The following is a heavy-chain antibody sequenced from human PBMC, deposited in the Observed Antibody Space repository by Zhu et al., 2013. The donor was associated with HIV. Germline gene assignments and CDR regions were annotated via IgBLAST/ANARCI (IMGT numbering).Heavy chain of an antibody. CDR2: IIPILGIA. J-gene: IGHJ5*02. CDR3: ASYTRRGGXGSSCTRRADGPSSTSSSRRXTPDP. CDR1: GGTFSSYT. V-gene: IGHV1-69*02. Sequence: QVQLVQSGAEVKKPGSSVKVSCKASGGTFSSYTISWVRQAPGQGLEWMGRIIPILGIANYAQKFQGRVTITADKSTSTAYMELSSLRSEDTAVYYCASYTRRGGXGSSCTRRADGPSSTSSSRRXTPDP. D-gene: IGHD2-8*01.